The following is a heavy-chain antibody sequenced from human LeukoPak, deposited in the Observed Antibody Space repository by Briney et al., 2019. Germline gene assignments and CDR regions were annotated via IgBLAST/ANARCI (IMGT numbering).Heavy chain of an antibody. CDR2: INPNSGGT. V-gene: IGHV1-2*06. D-gene: IGHD3-10*01. CDR3: AREDWRNSGYYGMDV. CDR1: XGTXSSYA. Sequence: ASXXVXCXAXXGTXSSYAISWVRQAPGQGLEWMXRINPNSGGTNYAQKFQGRVTMTRDTSISTAYMELSRLRSDDTAVYYCAREDWRNSGYYGMDVWGQGTTVTVSS. J-gene: IGHJ6*02.